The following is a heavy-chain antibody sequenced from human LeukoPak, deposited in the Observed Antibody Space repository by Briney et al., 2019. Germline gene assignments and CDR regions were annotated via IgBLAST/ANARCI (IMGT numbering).Heavy chain of an antibody. CDR3: ASSRPDYGDYVGYYGMDV. CDR1: GYTFTSYA. Sequence: ASVKVSCKASGYTFTSYAMHWVRQAPGQRLEWMGWINAGNGNTKYSQKFQGRVTITRDTSASTAYMELSSLRSEDTAVYYCASSRPDYGDYVGYYGMDVWGQGTTVTVSS. CDR2: INAGNGNT. J-gene: IGHJ6*02. V-gene: IGHV1-3*01. D-gene: IGHD4-17*01.